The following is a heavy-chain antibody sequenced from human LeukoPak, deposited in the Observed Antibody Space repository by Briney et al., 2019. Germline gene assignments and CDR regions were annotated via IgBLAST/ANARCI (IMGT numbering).Heavy chain of an antibody. CDR2: IYHSGST. V-gene: IGHV4-4*02. Sequence: PSGTLSLTCAASGGSISSSNWWSWVRQPPGKGLEWIGEIYHSGSTNYNPSLKSRVTISVDKSKNQFSLKLSSVTAADTAVYYCASDILTGYSYYYYYGMDVWGKGTTVTVSS. CDR1: GGSISSSNW. J-gene: IGHJ6*04. CDR3: ASDILTGYSYYYYYGMDV. D-gene: IGHD3-9*01.